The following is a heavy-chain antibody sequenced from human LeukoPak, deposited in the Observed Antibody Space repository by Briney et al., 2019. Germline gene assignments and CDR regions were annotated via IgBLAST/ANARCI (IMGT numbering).Heavy chain of an antibody. CDR2: ISGSGGST. J-gene: IGHJ4*02. CDR3: ASDYDSSGYYSDY. V-gene: IGHV3-23*01. D-gene: IGHD3-22*01. CDR1: GFTFSSYA. Sequence: HAGGSLRLSCAASGFTFSSYAMSWVRQAPGKGLEWVSAISGSGGSTYYADSVKGRFTISRDNSKNTLYLQMNSLRAEDTAVYYCASDYDSSGYYSDYWGQGTLVTVSS.